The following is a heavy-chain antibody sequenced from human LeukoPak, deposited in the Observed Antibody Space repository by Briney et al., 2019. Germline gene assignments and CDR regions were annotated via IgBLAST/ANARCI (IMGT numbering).Heavy chain of an antibody. CDR1: GVTFSRHV. CDR3: ASRPSDFWGGPFDY. J-gene: IGHJ4*02. D-gene: IGHD3-3*01. CDR2: IASDGSTE. Sequence: PGGSLRLSCAASGVTFSRHVMHWVRQAPGKGLEWVAFIASDGSTEYYADSVKGRFTISRDNSKNTLYLQVNSLRVADTAVYYCASRPSDFWGGPFDYWGQGTLLTVSS. V-gene: IGHV3-30*02.